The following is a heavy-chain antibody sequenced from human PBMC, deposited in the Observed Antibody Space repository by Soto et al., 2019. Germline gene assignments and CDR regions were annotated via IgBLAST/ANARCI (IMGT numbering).Heavy chain of an antibody. CDR1: RYIFTAFF. CDR2: INPNTGAT. Sequence: QVQLVQSGAEVKKPGASVKVSCKAPRYIFTAFFMHWVRQAPGQGPEWMGGINPNTGATQYGLSFQGRVAMTRDTSISTAYMELISLRADYTAVYYCASHDPGARFDSWGQGTLVIVSS. J-gene: IGHJ5*01. D-gene: IGHD1-1*01. V-gene: IGHV1-2*02. CDR3: ASHDPGARFDS.